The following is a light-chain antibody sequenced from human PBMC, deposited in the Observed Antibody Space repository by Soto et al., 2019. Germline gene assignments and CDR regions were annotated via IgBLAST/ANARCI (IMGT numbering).Light chain of an antibody. Sequence: QSVLTQPPSASGSPGQSVTISCAGTSSDVGGYNYVSWYQQYPGKVPKLMIYEVSERPSGVHDRFSGSKYGNTAFLTVSGLQAEDEADYYCLSYDDTDYVFGNGTKLTV. CDR2: EVS. V-gene: IGLV2-8*01. CDR1: SSDVGGYNY. CDR3: LSYDDTDYV. J-gene: IGLJ1*01.